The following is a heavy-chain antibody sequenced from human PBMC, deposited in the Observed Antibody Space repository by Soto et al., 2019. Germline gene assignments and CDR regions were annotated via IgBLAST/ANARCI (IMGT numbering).Heavy chain of an antibody. V-gene: IGHV3-33*01. Sequence: QVQVVESGGGVVRPGRSLRLSCTASGFTLGSHAMHWVRKAPGKGLEWVAQIWYDGSNKYYADSVKGRFTISRDNSKNTLYVQMDSLRVEDTAVYYCARDGQSLAPYALDVWGQGTSVTVS. CDR3: ARDGQSLAPYALDV. J-gene: IGHJ6*02. D-gene: IGHD6-19*01. CDR1: GFTLGSHA. CDR2: IWYDGSNK.